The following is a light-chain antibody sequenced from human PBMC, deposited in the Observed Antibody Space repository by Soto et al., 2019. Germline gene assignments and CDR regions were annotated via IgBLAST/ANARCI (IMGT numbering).Light chain of an antibody. CDR2: DVA. CDR1: SSDIGGSDH. V-gene: IGLV2-14*03. CDR3: VSFTTSRSYV. J-gene: IGLJ1*01. Sequence: QPVLTQPASVSDSPGQSITISCTGTSSDIGGSDHVSWYRQYPGEAPKLIIYDVANRPSGVSHRFSGSKSGNTASLIISGLQREDEADYYCVSFTTSRSYVFGTGTKLTVL.